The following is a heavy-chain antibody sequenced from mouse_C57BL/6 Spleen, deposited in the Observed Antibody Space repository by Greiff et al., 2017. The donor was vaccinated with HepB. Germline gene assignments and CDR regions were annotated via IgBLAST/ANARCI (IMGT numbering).Heavy chain of an antibody. J-gene: IGHJ3*01. CDR3: ARGITTVKAWFAY. CDR2: INPSSGYT. V-gene: IGHV1-7*01. CDR1: GYTFTSYW. Sequence: QVQLQQSGAELAKPGASVKLSCKASGYTFTSYWMHWVKQRPGQGLEWIGYINPSSGYTKYNQKFKDKATLTADKSSSTAYMQLSSLTYEDSAVYYCARGITTVKAWFAYWGQGTLVTVSA. D-gene: IGHD1-1*01.